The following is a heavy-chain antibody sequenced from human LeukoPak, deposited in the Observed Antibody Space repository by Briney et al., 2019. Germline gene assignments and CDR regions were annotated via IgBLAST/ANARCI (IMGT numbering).Heavy chain of an antibody. CDR1: GGSISSSSYY. CDR2: IYYSGGT. CDR3: ARARIPYYYYDSSGYYDY. D-gene: IGHD3-22*01. Sequence: SETLSLTCTVSGGSISSSSYYWGWIRQPPGKGLEWIGSIYYSGGTYYNPSLKSRVTISVDTSKNQFSLKLSSVTAADTAVYYCARARIPYYYYDSSGYYDYWGQGTLVTVSS. V-gene: IGHV4-39*01. J-gene: IGHJ4*02.